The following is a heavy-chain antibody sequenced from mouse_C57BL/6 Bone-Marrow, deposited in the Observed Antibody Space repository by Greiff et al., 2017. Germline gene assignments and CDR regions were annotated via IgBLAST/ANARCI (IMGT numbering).Heavy chain of an antibody. Sequence: EVKLMESGGGLVKPGGSLKLSCAASGFTFSDYGMHWVRQAPEKGLEWVAYISSGSSTIYYADTVKGRFTISRDNAKNTLFLQMTSLRSEDTAMYYCARTGTLIYFDYWGQGTTHTVSS. CDR3: ARTGTLIYFDY. V-gene: IGHV5-17*01. CDR1: GFTFSDYG. D-gene: IGHD4-1*01. CDR2: ISSGSSTI. J-gene: IGHJ2*01.